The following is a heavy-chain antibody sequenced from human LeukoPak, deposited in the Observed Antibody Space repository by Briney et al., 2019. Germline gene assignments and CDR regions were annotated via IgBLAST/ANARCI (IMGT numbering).Heavy chain of an antibody. CDR1: GFKFSSYG. V-gene: IGHV3-33*06. CDR2: IWYDGRDR. CDR3: AKDTGYSTAYYTDV. J-gene: IGHJ6*03. D-gene: IGHD5-24*01. Sequence: PGGSLRLSCAASGFKFSSYGMHWVRQAPGKGLEWVATIWYDGRDRKYAYSVKDRFTISRDNSKNTLYLLMTNLRTEDTALYYCAKDTGYSTAYYTDVWGKGTTVTVSS.